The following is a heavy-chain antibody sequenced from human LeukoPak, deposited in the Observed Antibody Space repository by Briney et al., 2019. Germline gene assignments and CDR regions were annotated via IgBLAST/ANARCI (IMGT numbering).Heavy chain of an antibody. J-gene: IGHJ6*02. CDR3: ARRAQYYYALDV. CDR1: GGSISSGDYY. CDR2: IYYSGST. V-gene: IGHV4-61*08. Sequence: SETLSLTCTVSGGSISSGDYYWSWLRQPPGKGLEWIGYIYYSGSTNYNPSLKSRVTISLDTSKNQFSLKLSSVTAADTAVYYCARRAQYYYALDVWGQGTTVTVSS.